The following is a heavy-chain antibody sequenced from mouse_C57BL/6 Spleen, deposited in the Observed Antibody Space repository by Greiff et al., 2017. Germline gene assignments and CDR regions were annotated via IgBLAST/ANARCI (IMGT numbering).Heavy chain of an antibody. D-gene: IGHD1-1*02. V-gene: IGHV1-82*01. CDR2: IYPGDGDT. CDR3: ARGGFGFAY. J-gene: IGHJ3*01. CDR1: GYAFSSSW. Sequence: QVQLQQSGPELVKPGASVKISCKASGYAFSSSWMNWVKQRPGKGLEWIGRIYPGDGDTNYNGKFKGKATLTADKSSSTAYMQLSSLSSENSAVYFCARGGFGFAYWGQGTLVTVSA.